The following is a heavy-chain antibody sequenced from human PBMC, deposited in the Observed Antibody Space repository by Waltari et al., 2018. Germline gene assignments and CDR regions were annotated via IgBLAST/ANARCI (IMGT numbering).Heavy chain of an antibody. CDR1: GYTFSSYA. J-gene: IGHJ1*01. CDR2: INAGKGNT. V-gene: IGHV1-3*01. CDR3: ARGQSAFWSGSAEH. Sequence: QVQIVQSGAVVKKPGASVKLSCKTSGYTFSSYAIHWVRQAPGQRLEWMGWINAGKGNTKYSQEFQCIVTISRDTNANTVHMELSSLTAEDTAVYDCARGQSAFWSGSAEHWGQGTLVTVSS. D-gene: IGHD3-3*01.